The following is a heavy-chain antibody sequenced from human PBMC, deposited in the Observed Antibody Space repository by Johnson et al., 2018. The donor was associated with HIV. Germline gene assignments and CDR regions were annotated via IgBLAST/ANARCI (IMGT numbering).Heavy chain of an antibody. J-gene: IGHJ3*02. CDR2: IDTAGDT. CDR3: AKDSPSSIQLLECFPFFDI. Sequence: VQLVESGGGLVKPGGSLRLSCAASGFTFSSYDMHWVRQTTGKGLEWVSVIDTAGDTYYAGSVKGRFTISRENAKKSLYLQMNSLRAEDTAVYYCAKDSPSSIQLLECFPFFDIWGRGTMVTVSS. D-gene: IGHD3-3*01. V-gene: IGHV3-13*01. CDR1: GFTFSSYD.